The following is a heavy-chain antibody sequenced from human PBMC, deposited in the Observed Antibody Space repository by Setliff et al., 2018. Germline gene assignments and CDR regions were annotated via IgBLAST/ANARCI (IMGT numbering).Heavy chain of an antibody. CDR3: SRGRRGSTWTSDF. J-gene: IGHJ4*02. CDR1: GYAFTDYY. Sequence: ASVKVSCKSSGYAFTDYYIHWIRQAPGQGPEWMGWINPHNGGIVYAENFQGRVTLTRDTSIATAYMELSRLSSDDTAVYYCSRGRRGSTWTSDFWGQGTLVTVSS. D-gene: IGHD6-6*01. V-gene: IGHV1-2*02. CDR2: INPHNGGI.